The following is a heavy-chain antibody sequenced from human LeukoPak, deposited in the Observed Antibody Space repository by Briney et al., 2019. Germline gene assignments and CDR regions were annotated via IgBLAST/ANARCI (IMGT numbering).Heavy chain of an antibody. CDR3: TTDRDYDFWSGYYPTDY. CDR1: GFTFSKAW. Sequence: GGALRLSCLGSGFTFSKAWWSGLGQPPARGGEGVGRIDSKTNGGTTDYAAPVKGRFTISRDDSKNTLYLQMNSLKTEDTAVYYCTTDRDYDFWSGYYPTDYWGEGPLVTVSS. J-gene: IGHJ4*02. V-gene: IGHV3-15*04. CDR2: IDSKTNGGTT. D-gene: IGHD3-3*01.